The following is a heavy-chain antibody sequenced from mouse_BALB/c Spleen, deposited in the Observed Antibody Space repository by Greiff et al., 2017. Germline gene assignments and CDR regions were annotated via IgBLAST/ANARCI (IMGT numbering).Heavy chain of an antibody. CDR2: ISNGGGST. V-gene: IGHV5-12-2*01. D-gene: IGHD1-1*01. J-gene: IGHJ2*01. CDR3: ARENYGSLDY. CDR1: GFTFSSYT. Sequence: EVQLQESGGGLVQPGGSLKLSCAASGFTFSSYTMSWVRQTPEKRLEWVAYISNGGGSTYYPDTVKGRFTISRDNAKNTLYLQMSSLKSEDTAMYYCARENYGSLDYWGQGTTLTVSS.